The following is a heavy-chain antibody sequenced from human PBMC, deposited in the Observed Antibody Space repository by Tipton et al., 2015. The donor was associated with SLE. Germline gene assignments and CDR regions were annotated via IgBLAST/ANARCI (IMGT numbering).Heavy chain of an antibody. CDR1: GGSISGYY. J-gene: IGHJ4*02. CDR2: IYSSGST. CDR3: ARVKSIFGGVIIDY. D-gene: IGHD3-3*01. V-gene: IGHV4-4*07. Sequence: TLSLTCTVSGGSISGYYWSWIRQPAGKGLEGIGRIYSSGSTIYNPALKSRLTLSLDTSKNQFSLRVRSVTAADTAVYYCARVKSIFGGVIIDYWGQGTLVTVPS.